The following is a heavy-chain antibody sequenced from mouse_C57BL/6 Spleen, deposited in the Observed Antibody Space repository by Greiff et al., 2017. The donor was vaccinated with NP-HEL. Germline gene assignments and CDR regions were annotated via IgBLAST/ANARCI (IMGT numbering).Heavy chain of an antibody. CDR1: GYTFTSYW. CDR2: IDPSDSYT. Sequence: VQLQQSGAELVMPGASVKLSCKASGYTFTSYWMHWVKQRPGQGLEWIGEIDPSDSYTNYNQKFKGKSTLTVDKSSSTAYMQLSSLTSEDSAVYYCARGVTTGYVDYWGQGTTLTGSS. V-gene: IGHV1-69*01. CDR3: ARGVTTGYVDY. D-gene: IGHD1-1*01. J-gene: IGHJ2*01.